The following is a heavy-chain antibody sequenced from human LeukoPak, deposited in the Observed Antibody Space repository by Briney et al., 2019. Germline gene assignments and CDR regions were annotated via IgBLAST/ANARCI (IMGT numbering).Heavy chain of an antibody. J-gene: IGHJ6*02. Sequence: SGTLSLTCAVSGGSISSSNWWSWVRQPPGKGLEWIGEIYHSGSTNYNPSLKSRVTISVDKSKNQFSLKLSSVTAADTAVYYCARADYDFWSGYYSGMDVWGQGTTVTVSS. CDR1: GGSISSSNW. CDR2: IYHSGST. CDR3: ARADYDFWSGYYSGMDV. D-gene: IGHD3-3*01. V-gene: IGHV4-4*02.